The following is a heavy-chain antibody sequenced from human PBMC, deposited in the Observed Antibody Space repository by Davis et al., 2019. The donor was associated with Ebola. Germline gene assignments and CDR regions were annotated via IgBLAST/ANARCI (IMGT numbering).Heavy chain of an antibody. Sequence: GGSLRLSCAASGFTFSNFAMHWVRQAPGKGLEWVALISYDGTKKYYADSMKGRFTISRDTSKNTLYLQVNGLRTEDTAVYYCARDAYGMDVWGHGTTVTVSS. V-gene: IGHV3-30-3*01. J-gene: IGHJ6*02. CDR3: ARDAYGMDV. CDR2: ISYDGTKK. CDR1: GFTFSNFA.